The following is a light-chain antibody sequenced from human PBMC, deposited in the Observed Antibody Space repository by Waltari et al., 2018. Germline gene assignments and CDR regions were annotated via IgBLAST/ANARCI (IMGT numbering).Light chain of an antibody. CDR3: QKYVNLPAT. V-gene: IGKV3-20*01. J-gene: IGKJ1*01. CDR1: QSVGTY. Sequence: EIVLTQSPGTLSLSPGERATLSCRASQSVGTYLAWYPQKPGQAPRLLIYGASNRATGIPERFSGSGSGTDFSLTISRLEPEDFAVYYCQKYVNLPATFGQGTKVEIK. CDR2: GAS.